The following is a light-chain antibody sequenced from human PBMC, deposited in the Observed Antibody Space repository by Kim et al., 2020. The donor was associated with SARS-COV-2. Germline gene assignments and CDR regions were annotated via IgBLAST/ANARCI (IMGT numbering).Light chain of an antibody. CDR1: QGSSTY. Sequence: ASVGERVTITCRASQGSSTYLAWYQQKSGKAPKLLIYAASTLQSGVPSRFSGSGSGTDFTLAISSLQPEDFGTYYCQQLKSYPLTFGGGTKVDIK. J-gene: IGKJ4*01. CDR3: QQLKSYPLT. CDR2: AAS. V-gene: IGKV1-9*01.